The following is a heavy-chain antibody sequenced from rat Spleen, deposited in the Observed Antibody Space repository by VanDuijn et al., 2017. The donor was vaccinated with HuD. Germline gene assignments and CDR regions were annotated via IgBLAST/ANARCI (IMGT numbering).Heavy chain of an antibody. CDR2: ISTGGGNT. J-gene: IGHJ4*01. CDR1: GFTFSNYD. Sequence: EVQLVESGGGLVQPGRSLKLSCAASGFTFSNYDMAWVRQAPTKGLEWVASISTGGGNTYYRDSVKGRFTISRDNAKSTLYLQMDSLRSEDTATYYCAKDRHTTGAYYVMDAWGQGTLVTVSS. V-gene: IGHV5S23*01. CDR3: AKDRHTTGAYYVMDA. D-gene: IGHD1-7*01.